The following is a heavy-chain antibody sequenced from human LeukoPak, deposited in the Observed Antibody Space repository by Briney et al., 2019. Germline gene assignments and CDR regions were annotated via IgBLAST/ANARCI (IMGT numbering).Heavy chain of an antibody. Sequence: GGSLRLSCAASGFTFSTYAMSWVRQAPGKGLEWVSAIGGSGGSTYYADSVKGRFTISRDNSKNTLYLQMNSLRAEDTAVYYCAGSGYSSGWRYYYYYYYMDVWGKGTTVTVSS. CDR3: AGSGYSSGWRYYYYYYYMDV. J-gene: IGHJ6*03. D-gene: IGHD6-19*01. V-gene: IGHV3-23*01. CDR1: GFTFSTYA. CDR2: IGGSGGST.